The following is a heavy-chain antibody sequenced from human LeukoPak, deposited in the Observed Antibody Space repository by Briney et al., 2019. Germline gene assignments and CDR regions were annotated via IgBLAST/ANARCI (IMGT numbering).Heavy chain of an antibody. J-gene: IGHJ6*02. CDR2: ISSSSSTI. CDR3: ARDPLTRYFDWLLKDYYYGMDV. D-gene: IGHD3-9*01. V-gene: IGHV3-48*01. Sequence: GGSLRLSCAASGFTFSSYSMNWVRQAPGKGLEWVSYISSSSSTIYYADSVKGRFTISRDNAKNSLYLQMNSLRAEDTAVYYCARDPLTRYFDWLLKDYYYGMDVWGQGTTVTVSS. CDR1: GFTFSSYS.